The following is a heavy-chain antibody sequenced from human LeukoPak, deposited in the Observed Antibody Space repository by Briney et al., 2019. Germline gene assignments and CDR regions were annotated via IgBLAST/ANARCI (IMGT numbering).Heavy chain of an antibody. Sequence: PGGSLRLSCAASGFTVNSNYMSWVRQAPGKGLEWVSVIYPGGTTDYADSVKGRFTISRDNSKNTLFLQMNSLRAEDTAVYYCARLPKTTYFDYWGQGTLVTVSS. CDR1: GFTVNSNY. D-gene: IGHD4-11*01. CDR3: ARLPKTTYFDY. J-gene: IGHJ4*02. V-gene: IGHV3-53*01. CDR2: IYPGGTT.